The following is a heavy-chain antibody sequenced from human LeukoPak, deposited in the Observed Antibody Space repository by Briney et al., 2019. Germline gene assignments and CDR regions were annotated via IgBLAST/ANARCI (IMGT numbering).Heavy chain of an antibody. J-gene: IGHJ4*02. V-gene: IGHV3-23*01. CDR3: AKVGLYCSSTSCSDY. CDR2: ISGSGGST. D-gene: IGHD2-2*01. Sequence: GGSLRPSCAASGFTFSSYAMSWVRQAPGKGLEWVSAISGSGGSTYYADSVKGRFTISRDNSKNTLYLQMNSLRAEDTAVYYCAKVGLYCSSTSCSDYWGQGTLVTVSS. CDR1: GFTFSSYA.